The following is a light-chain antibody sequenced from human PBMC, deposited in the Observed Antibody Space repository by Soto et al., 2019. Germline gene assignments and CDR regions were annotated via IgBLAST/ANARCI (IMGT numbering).Light chain of an antibody. J-gene: IGKJ2*01. CDR1: QSVNNN. CDR2: GAS. Sequence: EIILPQSPASLSASPGERATLSCRASQSVNNNLAWYQQKRGQAPRLLIYGASTRATGIPGRFRGSGSGTEFTLTITSLQSEDFAVYFCQQYNNWPPDTFGQGTKLEIK. V-gene: IGKV3-15*01. CDR3: QQYNNWPPDT.